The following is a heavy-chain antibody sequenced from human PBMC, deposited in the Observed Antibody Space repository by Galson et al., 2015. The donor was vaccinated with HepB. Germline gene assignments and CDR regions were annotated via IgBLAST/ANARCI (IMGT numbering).Heavy chain of an antibody. V-gene: IGHV3-15*01. D-gene: IGHD2-2*01. CDR1: GFPFRTAW. J-gene: IGHJ4*02. Sequence: SLRLSCAVSGFPFRTAWMSWVRQAPGKGLEWVGRLKSKTHGETTDYAAPVKGRFSISRDDSRSTLYLEMNSPKIEDTAMYYCAAGLFCESTTCPLTFENWGRGTLVTVSS. CDR3: AAGLFCESTTCPLTFEN. CDR2: LKSKTHGETT.